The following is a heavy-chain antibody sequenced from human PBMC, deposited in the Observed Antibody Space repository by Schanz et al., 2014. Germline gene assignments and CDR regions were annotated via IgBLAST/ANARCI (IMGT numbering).Heavy chain of an antibody. Sequence: QVQLLQSGAEVKKPGASMKVSCKASGYTFTTYYMLWVRQAPGQGLEWMGIINPSGGSTRYGQKFQGRITVTTDTTTSTVYLELSSLRSDDTAVYYCGTGFSRSYIDVWGQGTLISVSS. V-gene: IGHV1-46*03. J-gene: IGHJ4*01. CDR1: GYTFTTYY. CDR3: GTGFSRSYIDV. D-gene: IGHD6-6*01. CDR2: INPSGGST.